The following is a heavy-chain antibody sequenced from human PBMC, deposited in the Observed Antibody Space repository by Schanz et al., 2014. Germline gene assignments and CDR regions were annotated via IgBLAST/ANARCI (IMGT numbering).Heavy chain of an antibody. CDR1: GFTFSSYA. Sequence: EVQLVESGGGVVQPGRSLRLSCAASGFTFSSYAMSWVRQAPGKGLEWVSAISGGGGTTYYADSVKGRFTISRDNSKNTVYLQMNSLRAEDTAIYYCAKDAPYPFDLWGRGTLVTVSS. CDR3: AKDAPYPFDL. J-gene: IGHJ2*01. V-gene: IGHV3-23*04. CDR2: ISGGGGTT.